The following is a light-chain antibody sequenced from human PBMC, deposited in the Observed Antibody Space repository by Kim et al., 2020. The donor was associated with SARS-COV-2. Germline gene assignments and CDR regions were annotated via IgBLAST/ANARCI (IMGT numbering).Light chain of an antibody. Sequence: QSALTQPPSASGSPGQSVTISCTGTSRNIGSYDFVSWYQHHPDKAPKLIIYEVNQRSSGVPDRFSGSKAGDTASLTVSGLQAGDEAYYFCGSYAGNSNIIFGGGTQLTVL. V-gene: IGLV2-8*01. CDR2: EVN. J-gene: IGLJ2*01. CDR3: GSYAGNSNII. CDR1: SRNIGSYDF.